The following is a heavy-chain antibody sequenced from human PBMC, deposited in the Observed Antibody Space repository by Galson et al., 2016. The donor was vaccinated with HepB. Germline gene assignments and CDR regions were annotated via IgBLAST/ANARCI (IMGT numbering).Heavy chain of an antibody. CDR1: GFTFSNYW. J-gene: IGHJ4*02. CDR2: IKEDGSDK. Sequence: SLRLSCAASGFTFSNYWMNWVRQAPGKGLEWVANIKEDGSDKYYVDSVTGRFTISRDNAKNSLYLKMNSLRADDTAVYYCARGGWFDYWGQGILVTVSS. D-gene: IGHD6-19*01. V-gene: IGHV3-7*01. CDR3: ARGGWFDY.